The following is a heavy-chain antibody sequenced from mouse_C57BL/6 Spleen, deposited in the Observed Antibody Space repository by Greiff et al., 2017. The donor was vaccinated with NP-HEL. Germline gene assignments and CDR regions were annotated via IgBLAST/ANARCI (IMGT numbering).Heavy chain of an antibody. CDR2: ISYDGSN. J-gene: IGHJ3*01. CDR1: GYSITSGYY. V-gene: IGHV3-6*01. CDR3: ARGGNSCAY. D-gene: IGHD2-1*01. Sequence: EVKLVESGPGLVKPSQSLSLSCSVSGYSITSGYYWNWIRQFPGNKLEWMGYISYDGSNNYNPSLKNRISITRDTSKNQFFLKLNSVTTEDTATYYCARGGNSCAYWGQGTLVTVSA.